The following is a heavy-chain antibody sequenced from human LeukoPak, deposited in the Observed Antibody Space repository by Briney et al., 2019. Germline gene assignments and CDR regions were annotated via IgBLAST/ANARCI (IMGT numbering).Heavy chain of an antibody. CDR3: AREPNRYDRSDCFDY. Sequence: GGSLRLSCTASEFIVSSYTVHWVRQTPGKGLEWLAMISSDGSLRYYAESVKGRFTISREISKNTLYLQMNSLKPEDTAMYFCAREPNRYDRSDCFDYWGQGALVTVSS. J-gene: IGHJ4*02. CDR1: EFIVSSYT. CDR2: ISSDGSLR. V-gene: IGHV3-30*04. D-gene: IGHD3-22*01.